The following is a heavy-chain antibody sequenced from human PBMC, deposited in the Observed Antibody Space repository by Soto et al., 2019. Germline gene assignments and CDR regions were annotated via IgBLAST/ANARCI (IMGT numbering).Heavy chain of an antibody. V-gene: IGHV4-4*02. Sequence: QVQLQESGPGLVKPSGTLSLTCAVSSGSISSSNWWSWLRQPPGKGLEWIGEIYHSGSTNYNPSLKSRVTISVDKSKDQFSLKLSSVTAADTAVYYCARVPPHGHYEYYFDYWGQGTLVTVSS. J-gene: IGHJ4*02. CDR2: IYHSGST. CDR1: SGSISSSNW. CDR3: ARVPPHGHYEYYFDY. D-gene: IGHD4-17*01.